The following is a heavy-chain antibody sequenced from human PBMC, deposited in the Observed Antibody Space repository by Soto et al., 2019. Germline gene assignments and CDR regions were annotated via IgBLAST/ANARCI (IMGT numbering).Heavy chain of an antibody. V-gene: IGHV3-23*01. CDR2: ISGSGGST. D-gene: IGHD2-2*01. J-gene: IGHJ6*03. Sequence: GGSLRLSCAASGFTFSSYAMSWVRQAPGKGLEWVSAISGSGGSTYYADSVKGRFTISRDNSKNTLYLQMNSLGAEDTAVYYCAKGAWDIVVVPAAMAPYYYYMDVWGKGTTVTVSS. CDR3: AKGAWDIVVVPAAMAPYYYYMDV. CDR1: GFTFSSYA.